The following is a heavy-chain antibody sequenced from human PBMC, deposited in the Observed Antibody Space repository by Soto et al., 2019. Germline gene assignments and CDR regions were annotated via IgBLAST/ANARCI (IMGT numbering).Heavy chain of an antibody. V-gene: IGHV3-23*01. Sequence: GGSLRLSCAASGFTFSLYAMTWVRQAPGKGLEWVSSISGSGDSAYYADSVKGRFTISRDNSKNTLYLQINSLRAEDTAVYYCAKVRSDHRITAAAIDYWGQGAQVTVSS. J-gene: IGHJ4*02. CDR1: GFTFSLYA. D-gene: IGHD2-2*02. CDR3: AKVRSDHRITAAAIDY. CDR2: ISGSGDSA.